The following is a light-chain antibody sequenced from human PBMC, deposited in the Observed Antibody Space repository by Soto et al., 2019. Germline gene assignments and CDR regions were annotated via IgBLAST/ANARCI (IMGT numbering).Light chain of an antibody. CDR3: TSYTTSSPYLV. V-gene: IGLV2-14*03. J-gene: IGLJ3*02. Sequence: QSALTQPASVSGSPGQSITISCTGTSSDVGGYTYVSWYQHHPGKAPKLMIYDVTNRPSGVSNRFSGSKSGNTASLTISGLQAEDEADYYCTSYTTSSPYLVFGGGTKLTVL. CDR1: SSDVGGYTY. CDR2: DVT.